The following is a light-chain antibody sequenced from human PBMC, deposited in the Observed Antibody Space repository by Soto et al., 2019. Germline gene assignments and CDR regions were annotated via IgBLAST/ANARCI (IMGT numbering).Light chain of an antibody. CDR1: QSISDW. V-gene: IGKV1-5*01. CDR3: QEYKTYA. Sequence: DIQLTQSPSTLAASVGDRVTITCRASQSISDWLAWYQQKPGKAPELLISDASTLTPGVPSRFSGSGSGKEFTLIISSLQPDDVATYFCQEYKTYAFGPGTRVEIK. J-gene: IGKJ2*01. CDR2: DAS.